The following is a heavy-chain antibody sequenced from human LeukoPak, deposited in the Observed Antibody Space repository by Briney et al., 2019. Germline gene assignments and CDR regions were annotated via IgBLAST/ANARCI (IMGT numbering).Heavy chain of an antibody. Sequence: PGGSLRLSCTVSGFSLSNYWMTWVRQAPGKGLEWMANINRDGSEKNSVDSVKGRFTISRDNAKNSLYLQINSLRDEDTAMYYCARDFSPGGRGAWYDAFDIWGQGTMVTVSS. CDR1: GFSLSNYW. D-gene: IGHD6-19*01. CDR3: ARDFSPGGRGAWYDAFDI. CDR2: INRDGSEK. V-gene: IGHV3-7*01. J-gene: IGHJ3*02.